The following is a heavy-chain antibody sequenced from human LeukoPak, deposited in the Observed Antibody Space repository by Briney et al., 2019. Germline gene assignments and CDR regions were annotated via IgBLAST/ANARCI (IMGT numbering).Heavy chain of an antibody. CDR1: GFTFRTYA. CDR3: VKDGGDSGWYYHFDY. D-gene: IGHD6-19*01. V-gene: IGHV3-64D*06. CDR2: INNNGGNT. J-gene: IGHJ4*02. Sequence: GGSLRLSCSASGFTFRTYAMHWVRQAPGKGLEYVSGINNNGGNTNYVDSVEGRFTISRDNSKNTLYLQMSSLRAEDTAVYYCVKDGGDSGWYYHFDYWAQGTLVTVSS.